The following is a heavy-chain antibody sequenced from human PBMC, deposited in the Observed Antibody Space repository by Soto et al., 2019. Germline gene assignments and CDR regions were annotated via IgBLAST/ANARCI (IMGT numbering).Heavy chain of an antibody. CDR1: GWSFSGYY. D-gene: IGHD6-19*01. V-gene: IGHV4-34*01. J-gene: IGHJ6*02. CDR3: ARLIAVAFGMDV. Sequence: ETLSVICAFYGWSFSGYYCSWIRQPPGKGLEWIGEINHSGSTNYNPSLKSRVTISVDTSKNQFSLKLSSVTAADTAVYYCARLIAVAFGMDVWGQGTTVTVS. CDR2: INHSGST.